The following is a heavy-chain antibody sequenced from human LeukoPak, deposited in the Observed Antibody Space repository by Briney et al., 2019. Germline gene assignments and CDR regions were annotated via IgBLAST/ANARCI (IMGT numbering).Heavy chain of an antibody. CDR2: IYYSGST. J-gene: IGHJ5*02. D-gene: IGHD2-21*02. CDR1: GGSISSYY. Sequence: SETLSLTCTVSGGSISSYYWSWIRQPPGKGLEWIGYIYYSGSTYYNPSLKSRVTISVDTSKNQFSLKLSSVTAADTAVYYCARGTHIVVVTAHWFDPWGQGTLVTVSS. V-gene: IGHV4-59*12. CDR3: ARGTHIVVVTAHWFDP.